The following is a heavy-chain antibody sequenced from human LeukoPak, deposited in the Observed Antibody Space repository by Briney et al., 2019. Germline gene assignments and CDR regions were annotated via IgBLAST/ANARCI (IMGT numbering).Heavy chain of an antibody. CDR2: ISYDGSNK. CDR3: ARDRGRYDSSGYYHDY. D-gene: IGHD3-22*01. Sequence: GGSLRLSCAASGFTFNSYAMHWVRQAPGKGLEWVAVISYDGSNKYYADSVKGRFTISRDNSKNTLYLQMNSLRAEDTAVYYCARDRGRYDSSGYYHDYWGQGTLVTVSS. V-gene: IGHV3-30-3*01. J-gene: IGHJ4*02. CDR1: GFTFNSYA.